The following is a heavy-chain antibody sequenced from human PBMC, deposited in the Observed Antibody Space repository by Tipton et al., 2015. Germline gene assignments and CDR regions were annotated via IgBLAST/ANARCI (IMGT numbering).Heavy chain of an antibody. D-gene: IGHD4-23*01. CDR2: IYYSGST. CDR3: ARARGRHGGLFDA. CDR1: GDSLSTYY. Sequence: TLSLTCTVSGDSLSTYYWSWIRQSPGKGLEWIGYIYYSGSTHYNPSLKRRVTISLDTSKNQFSLTLNSVTAADTAVYYCARARGRHGGLFDAWGQGILVTVSS. V-gene: IGHV4-59*01. J-gene: IGHJ5*02.